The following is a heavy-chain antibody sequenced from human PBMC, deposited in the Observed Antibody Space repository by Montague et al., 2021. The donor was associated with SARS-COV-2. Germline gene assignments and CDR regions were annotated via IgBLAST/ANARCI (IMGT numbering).Heavy chain of an antibody. CDR1: GDSITDDD. V-gene: IGHV4-59*08. J-gene: IGHJ6*02. CDR3: ARYYERSLDV. Sequence: SETLSLTCTVSGDSITDDDWSWIRQPPGKGLEWIVNIFKNGKTDHNPSLRSRVITSVDTSKSQFSLKVTSVTAADTAVYYCARYYERSLDVWGQGTTVTVSS. CDR2: IFKNGKT. D-gene: IGHD3-22*01.